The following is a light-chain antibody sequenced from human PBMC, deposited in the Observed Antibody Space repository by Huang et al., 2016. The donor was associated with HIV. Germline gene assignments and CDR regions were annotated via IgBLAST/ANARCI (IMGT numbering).Light chain of an antibody. CDR3: QQYNDWPPLT. J-gene: IGKJ4*01. Sequence: VMTQSPASLSASPGARVTLSCRASQGVRTNLAWSQQKPGQAPTPRMFGASTRATGTPPRISGSGSGTDFTLTITSLQSSDSAIYYCQQYNDWPPLTCGGGTKVEI. CDR1: QGVRTN. CDR2: GAS. V-gene: IGKV3D-15*01.